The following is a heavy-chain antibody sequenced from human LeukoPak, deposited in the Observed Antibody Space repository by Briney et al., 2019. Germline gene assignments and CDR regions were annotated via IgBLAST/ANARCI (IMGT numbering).Heavy chain of an antibody. Sequence: PSETLSLTCTVSGGSISSYYWSWIRQPPGKGLEWIGYIYYSGSTNYNPSLKSRVTISVDTSKNQFSLKLSCVTAGDTAVYYCAREERYDAFDIWGQGTMVTVSS. CDR2: IYYSGST. CDR1: GGSISSYY. CDR3: AREERYDAFDI. D-gene: IGHD1-26*01. V-gene: IGHV4-59*01. J-gene: IGHJ3*02.